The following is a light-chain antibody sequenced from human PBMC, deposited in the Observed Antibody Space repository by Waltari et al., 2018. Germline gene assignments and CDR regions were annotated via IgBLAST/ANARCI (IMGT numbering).Light chain of an antibody. Sequence: DVVMTQSPLSLPVTLGQPASISCWSSQRLVHSDGNTYLNWFQQRPGKSPRRLIYQVSTRDSGVPDRFSGSGSGTDFTLKISRVEAGDVGVYYCMQGTHWPRTFGQGTKVEIK. CDR1: QRLVHSDGNTY. CDR2: QVS. V-gene: IGKV2-30*02. CDR3: MQGTHWPRT. J-gene: IGKJ1*01.